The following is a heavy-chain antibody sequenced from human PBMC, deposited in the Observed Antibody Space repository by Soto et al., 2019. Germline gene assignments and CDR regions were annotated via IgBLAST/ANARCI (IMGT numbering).Heavy chain of an antibody. J-gene: IGHJ4*02. Sequence: PSETLSLTCTVSGSSISNYYCSCIRQPPRKGLEWIGYIYYSGSTNYNPSLKSRVTISVDTSKNQFSLTLSSVPAADTAVYYCARGLSGIRRSSSYFDYWGQGTLVS. V-gene: IGHV4-59*01. D-gene: IGHD3-16*01. CDR1: GSSISNYY. CDR2: IYYSGST. CDR3: ARGLSGIRRSSSYFDY.